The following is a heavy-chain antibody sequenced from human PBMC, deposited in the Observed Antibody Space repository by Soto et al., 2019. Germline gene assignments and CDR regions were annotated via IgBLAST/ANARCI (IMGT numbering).Heavy chain of an antibody. CDR2: ISPGNDNT. V-gene: IGHV1-3*01. CDR3: ARASGGFDI. Sequence: QVQLVQSGAEVKKPGASVKVSCKASGYSFTNYAMHWVRQAPGQSLEWMGWISPGNDNTKYSQKFQGRVTITIDTSASPALGGVSSLGSGGTAVEYCARASGGFDIWGQGTMITVSS. CDR1: GYSFTNYA. J-gene: IGHJ3*02. D-gene: IGHD2-15*01.